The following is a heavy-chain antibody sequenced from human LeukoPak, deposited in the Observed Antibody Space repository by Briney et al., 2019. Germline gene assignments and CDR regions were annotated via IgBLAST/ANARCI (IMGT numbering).Heavy chain of an antibody. V-gene: IGHV4-34*01. CDR3: ARGRRDDFWSGYYRGAFDY. J-gene: IGHJ4*02. CDR2: INHSGST. Sequence: SETLSLTCAVYGGSFSGYYWSWIRQPPGKGLEWIGEINHSGSTNYNPSLKSRVTISVDTSKNQFSLKLSSVTAADTAVYYCARGRRDDFWSGYYRGAFDYWGQGTLVTVSS. CDR1: GGSFSGYY. D-gene: IGHD3-3*01.